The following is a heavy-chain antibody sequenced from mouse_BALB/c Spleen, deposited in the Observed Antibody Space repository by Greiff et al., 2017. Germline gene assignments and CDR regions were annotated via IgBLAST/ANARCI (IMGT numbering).Heavy chain of an antibody. CDR2: ISDGGSYT. CDR3: AREITTVVAEIYYYAMDY. CDR1: GFTFSDYY. Sequence: EVMLVESGGGLVKPGGSLKLSCAASGFTFSDYYMYWVRQTPEKRLEWVATISDGGSYTYYPDSVKGRFTISRDNAKNNLYLQMSSLKSEDTAMYYCAREITTVVAEIYYYAMDYWGQGTSVTVSS. D-gene: IGHD1-1*01. J-gene: IGHJ4*01. V-gene: IGHV5-4*02.